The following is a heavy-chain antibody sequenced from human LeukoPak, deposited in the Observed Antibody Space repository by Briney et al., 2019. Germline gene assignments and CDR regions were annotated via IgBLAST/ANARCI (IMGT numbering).Heavy chain of an antibody. CDR3: ARDQADYGSGSYYNGYDAFDI. CDR1: GYTFTSYG. J-gene: IGHJ3*02. CDR2: ISAYNGNT. D-gene: IGHD3-10*01. Sequence: GASVKVSCKASGYTFTSYGISWVRQAPGQGLEWMGWISAYNGNTNYAQKPQGRVTMTTDTSTSTAYMELRSLRSDDTAVYYCARDQADYGSGSYYNGYDAFDIWGQGTMVTVSS. V-gene: IGHV1-18*01.